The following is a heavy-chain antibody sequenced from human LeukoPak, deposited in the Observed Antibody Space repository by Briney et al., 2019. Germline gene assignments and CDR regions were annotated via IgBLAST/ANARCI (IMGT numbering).Heavy chain of an antibody. J-gene: IGHJ4*02. V-gene: IGHV4-39*07. CDR1: GGSISSSSYY. CDR3: ARDRSYYDFWSGYYTYYFDY. Sequence: SETLSLTCTVSGGSISSSSYYWDWIRQPPGKGLEWIGSIYYSGSTYYNPSLKSRVTISVDTSKNQFSLKLSSVTAADTAVYYCARDRSYYDFWSGYYTYYFDYWGQGTLVTVSS. D-gene: IGHD3-3*01. CDR2: IYYSGST.